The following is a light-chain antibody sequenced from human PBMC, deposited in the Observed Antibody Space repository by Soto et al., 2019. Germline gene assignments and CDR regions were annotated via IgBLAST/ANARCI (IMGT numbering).Light chain of an antibody. CDR3: QQYGSSPIT. Sequence: VLTQSPGTLSLSPGERATLSCRASQSVASSLLAWYQQKPGQAPRLLIYGASSRATGSPDRFSGSGSGTDFTLTISRLDPEDFAVYYCQQYGSSPITCCQDTRLE. CDR1: QSVASSL. V-gene: IGKV3-20*01. J-gene: IGKJ5*01. CDR2: GAS.